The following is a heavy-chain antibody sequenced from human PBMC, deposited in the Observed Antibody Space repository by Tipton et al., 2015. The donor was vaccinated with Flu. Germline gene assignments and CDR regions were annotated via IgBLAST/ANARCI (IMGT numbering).Heavy chain of an antibody. Sequence: TLSLTCVVSGYSISTGYYWGWSRQPPGRGLEWIGSVSHSGITYYEPSLKSRVTISLDTFQNRFSLKLISVTAADTAVYYCSRSTYYYGSGSSDYWGQGTLVAVSS. V-gene: IGHV4-38-2*01. J-gene: IGHJ4*02. CDR1: GYSISTGYY. CDR3: SRSTYYYGSGSSDY. D-gene: IGHD3-10*01. CDR2: VSHSGIT.